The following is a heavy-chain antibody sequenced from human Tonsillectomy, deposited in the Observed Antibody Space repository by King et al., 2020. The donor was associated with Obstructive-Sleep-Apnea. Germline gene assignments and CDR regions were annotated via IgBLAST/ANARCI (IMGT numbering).Heavy chain of an antibody. CDR1: GGSLNGHY. D-gene: IGHD1-26*01. CDR2: INHSGST. Sequence: VQLQQWGAGLLKPSETRSLTCAVYGGSLNGHYWSWIRQPPGRGLEWIGEINHSGSTNYNPSLKSRVTMSVDTSKNQFSLNLKSVTAADTAVYFCPRGASVATKDAFDIWGQGTMVTVSS. J-gene: IGHJ3*02. CDR3: PRGASVATKDAFDI. V-gene: IGHV4-34*01.